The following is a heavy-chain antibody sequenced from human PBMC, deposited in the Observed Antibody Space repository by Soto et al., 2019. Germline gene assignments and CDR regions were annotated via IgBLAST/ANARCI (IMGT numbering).Heavy chain of an antibody. CDR1: GYTFTSYG. V-gene: IGHV1-69*04. Sequence: GASVKVSCKASGYTFTSYGISWVRQAPGQGLEWVGRIVPFLDISDYAQKFQGRVTITADKTTSTAYMELRSLRSEDTAIYYCARPRDTSGLSAFDIWGQGTVVTVSS. CDR3: ARPRDTSGLSAFDI. D-gene: IGHD1-26*01. CDR2: IVPFLDIS. J-gene: IGHJ3*02.